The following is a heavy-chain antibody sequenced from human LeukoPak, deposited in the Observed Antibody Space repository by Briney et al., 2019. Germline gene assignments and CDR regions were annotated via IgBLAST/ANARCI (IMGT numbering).Heavy chain of an antibody. CDR3: AKGAFWSGYYAYYYYGMDV. D-gene: IGHD3-3*01. J-gene: IGHJ6*02. CDR1: GFTFDDYA. V-gene: IGHV3-9*01. Sequence: GGSLRLSCAASGFTFDDYAMHWVRQAPGKGLEWVSGISWNSGSIGYADSVKGRFTISRDNAKNSLYLQMNSLRAEDTALYYCAKGAFWSGYYAYYYYGMDVWGRGTTVTVSS. CDR2: ISWNSGSI.